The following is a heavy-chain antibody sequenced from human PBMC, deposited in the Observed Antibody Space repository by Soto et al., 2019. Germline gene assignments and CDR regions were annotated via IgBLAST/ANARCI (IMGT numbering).Heavy chain of an antibody. J-gene: IGHJ4*02. V-gene: IGHV3-30-3*01. Sequence: PGGSLRLSCTASGFTFSSYAMHWVRQAPGKGLEWVAVISYDGSNKYYADSVKGRFTISRDNSKNTLYLQMNSLRAEDTAVYYCAHETKPQHSGYDLADYRGQGTLVTVSS. CDR3: AHETKPQHSGYDLADY. CDR2: ISYDGSNK. D-gene: IGHD5-12*01. CDR1: GFTFSSYA.